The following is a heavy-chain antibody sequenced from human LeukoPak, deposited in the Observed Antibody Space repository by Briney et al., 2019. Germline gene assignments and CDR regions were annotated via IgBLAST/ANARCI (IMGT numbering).Heavy chain of an antibody. D-gene: IGHD3-10*01. Sequence: ASVKVSCKASGYTFTGYYTYWVRQAPGQGLEWMGWINPHSGGTNYAQKFQGWVTMTRDTSINTVYMELSRLRSDDTAVYYCARKAGMMSWFGESPYYFDYWGQGTLVTVSS. CDR1: GYTFTGYY. J-gene: IGHJ4*02. V-gene: IGHV1-2*04. CDR2: INPHSGGT. CDR3: ARKAGMMSWFGESPYYFDY.